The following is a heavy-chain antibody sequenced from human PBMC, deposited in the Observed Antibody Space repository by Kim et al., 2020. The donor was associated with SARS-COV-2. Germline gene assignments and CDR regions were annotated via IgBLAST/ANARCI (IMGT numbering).Heavy chain of an antibody. CDR3: ARLWQGSSWYYYGMDV. CDR1: GYSFTSYW. CDR2: IDPSDSYT. D-gene: IGHD6-13*01. J-gene: IGHJ6*02. Sequence: GESLKISCKGSGYSFTSYWISWVRQMPGKGLEWMGRIDPSDSYTNYSPSFQGHVTISADKSISTAYLQWSSLKASDTAMHYCARLWQGSSWYYYGMDVWGQGTTVTVSS. V-gene: IGHV5-10-1*01.